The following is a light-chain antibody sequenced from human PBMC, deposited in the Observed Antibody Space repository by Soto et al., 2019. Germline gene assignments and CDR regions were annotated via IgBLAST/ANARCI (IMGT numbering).Light chain of an antibody. V-gene: IGLV2-23*02. J-gene: IGLJ1*01. CDR2: EVS. Sequence: QSVLTQPASVSGSPGQSITISCTGTSSYVGSYNLVSWYQQHPGKAPKLMIYEVSKRPSGVSNRFSGSKSGNTASLTISGLQAEDEADYYCCSYAGSSTFFFGTGTKVTVL. CDR1: SSYVGSYNL. CDR3: CSYAGSSTFF.